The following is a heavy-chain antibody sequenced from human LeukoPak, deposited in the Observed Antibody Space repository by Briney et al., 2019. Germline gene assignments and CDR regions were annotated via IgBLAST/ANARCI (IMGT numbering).Heavy chain of an antibody. Sequence: GGSLRLSCAASGFTFSSYAMSWVRQAPGKGLEWVSAISGSGGSTYYADSVKGRFTISRDNSKNTLYLQMNSLRAEDTAVYYCAKDPKVRYYYYGMDVWGQGTTVTVSS. V-gene: IGHV3-23*01. CDR2: ISGSGGST. D-gene: IGHD3-10*01. CDR3: AKDPKVRYYYYGMDV. CDR1: GFTFSSYA. J-gene: IGHJ6*02.